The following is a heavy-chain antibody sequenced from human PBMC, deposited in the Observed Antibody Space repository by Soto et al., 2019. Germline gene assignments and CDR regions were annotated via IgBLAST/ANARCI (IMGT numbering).Heavy chain of an antibody. CDR2: IYNSGST. CDR1: GGPIRGYD. Sequence: SETLSLTCTVSGGPIRGYDWSWIRQPPGKGLEWIGYIYNSGSTNYNPSLKSRVTISVDRSKNQFSLKLSSVTAADTAVYYCARGETYGFLPPGYWGQGTLVTVSS. CDR3: ARGETYGFLPPGY. D-gene: IGHD3-10*01. V-gene: IGHV4-59*01. J-gene: IGHJ4*02.